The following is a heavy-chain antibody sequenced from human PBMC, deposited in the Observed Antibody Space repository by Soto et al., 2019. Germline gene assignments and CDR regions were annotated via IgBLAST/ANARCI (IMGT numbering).Heavy chain of an antibody. CDR2: ISGSGGST. Sequence: EVPLLESGGGLVQPGGSLRLSCAASGFTFSSYAMSWVRQAPGKGLEWVSAISGSGGSTYYADSVKGRFTISRDNSKDTLYLQMNSLRAEDTAVYYCANVADYGGNSVKYWGQGTLVTVSS. V-gene: IGHV3-23*01. J-gene: IGHJ4*02. CDR3: ANVADYGGNSVKY. D-gene: IGHD4-17*01. CDR1: GFTFSSYA.